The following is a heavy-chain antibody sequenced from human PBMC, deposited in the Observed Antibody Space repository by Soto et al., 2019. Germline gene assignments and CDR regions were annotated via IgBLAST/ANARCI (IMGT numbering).Heavy chain of an antibody. CDR2: IYYSGST. J-gene: IGHJ4*02. Sequence: SETLSLTCTVSGGSISSYYWSWIRQPPGKGLEWIGYIYYSGSTNYNPSLKSRVTISVDTSKNQFSLKLSSVTAADTAVYYCARSVAVAGNEPTYYFDYWGQGTLVTVSS. D-gene: IGHD6-19*01. V-gene: IGHV4-59*01. CDR1: GGSISSYY. CDR3: ARSVAVAGNEPTYYFDY.